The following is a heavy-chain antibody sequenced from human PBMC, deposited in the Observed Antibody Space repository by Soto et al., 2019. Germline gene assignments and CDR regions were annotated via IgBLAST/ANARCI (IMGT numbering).Heavy chain of an antibody. V-gene: IGHV1-69*06. Sequence: SVKVSWKASGGNFSSYAISWVRQAPGQGLEWMGGIIPIFGTANYAQKFQGRVTITADKSTSTAYMELSSLRSEDTAVYYCAAGYCTNVVCYPSYYYYYGMDVWGQGTTVTVSS. CDR3: AAGYCTNVVCYPSYYYYYGMDV. J-gene: IGHJ6*02. D-gene: IGHD2-8*01. CDR1: GGNFSSYA. CDR2: IIPIFGTA.